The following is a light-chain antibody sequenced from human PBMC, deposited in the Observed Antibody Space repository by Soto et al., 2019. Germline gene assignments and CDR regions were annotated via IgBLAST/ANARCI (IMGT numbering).Light chain of an antibody. Sequence: QSALTQPASVSGSPGQSITISCTGTSSDVGSYRFVSWYQQHPGKAPTLMIYEGSERPSGVSDRFSGSKSGNTASLTVSGLQAEDEADYYCSSFAGSNNFPYVFGTGTKVTV. CDR1: SSDVGSYRF. CDR2: EGS. CDR3: SSFAGSNNFPYV. V-gene: IGLV2-14*02. J-gene: IGLJ1*01.